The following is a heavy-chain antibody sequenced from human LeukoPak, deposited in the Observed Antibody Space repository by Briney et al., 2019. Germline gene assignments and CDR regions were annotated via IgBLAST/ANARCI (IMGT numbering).Heavy chain of an antibody. CDR2: IDPSDSYT. D-gene: IGHD1-1*01. V-gene: IGHV5-10-1*01. J-gene: IGHJ6*02. CDR3: ARRNPTDYYYGMDV. CDR1: GYSFTSYW. Sequence: LKISWXGSGYSFTSYWISWVRQMPGKGLEWMGRIDPSDSYTNYSPSFQGHVTISADKSISTAYLQWSSLKALDTAMYYCARRNPTDYYYGMDVWGQGTTVTVSS.